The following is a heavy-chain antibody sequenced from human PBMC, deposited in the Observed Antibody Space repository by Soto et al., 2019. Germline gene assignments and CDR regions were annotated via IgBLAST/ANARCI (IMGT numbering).Heavy chain of an antibody. D-gene: IGHD3-10*01. CDR3: ARRHYDSGRGFDY. V-gene: IGHV1-8*01. Sequence: QVQLVQSGAEVKKPGASVKVSCKASGYTFTSYDINWVRQATGQGLEWMGWMNPNSGYTGYAHKFQGRVTLTRDTSISTAYMELSSLRSEDTAVYYCARRHYDSGRGFDYWGQGTLVTVSS. CDR1: GYTFTSYD. J-gene: IGHJ4*02. CDR2: MNPNSGYT.